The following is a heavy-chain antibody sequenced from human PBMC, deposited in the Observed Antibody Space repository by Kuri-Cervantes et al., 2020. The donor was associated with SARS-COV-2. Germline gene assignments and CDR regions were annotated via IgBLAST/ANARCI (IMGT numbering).Heavy chain of an antibody. D-gene: IGHD3-3*01. CDR1: GGSISSYY. CDR3: ARDSSGYYYYGMDV. V-gene: IGHV4-59*01. J-gene: IGHJ6*02. CDR2: ICYSGST. Sequence: GSLRLSCTVSGGSISSYYWSWIRQPPGKGLEWIGYICYSGSTNYNPSLKSRVTISVDTSKNQFSLKLSSVTAADTAVYYCARDSSGYYYYGMDVWGQGTTVTVSS.